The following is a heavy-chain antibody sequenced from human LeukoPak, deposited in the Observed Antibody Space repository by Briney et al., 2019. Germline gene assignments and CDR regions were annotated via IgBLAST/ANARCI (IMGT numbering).Heavy chain of an antibody. CDR1: GFTFNDYA. V-gene: IGHV3-30*04. CDR2: IASDGSIK. J-gene: IGHJ4*02. Sequence: PGTSLTLSCVASGFTFNDYAMHWVRQAPGKGLDWVAVIASDGSIKLHADSVKGRFTISRDNFKNILYLHMSSLTPEDTALYYCARDPRGGPPDYFDYWGQGTLVSVST. D-gene: IGHD3-16*01. CDR3: ARDPRGGPPDYFDY.